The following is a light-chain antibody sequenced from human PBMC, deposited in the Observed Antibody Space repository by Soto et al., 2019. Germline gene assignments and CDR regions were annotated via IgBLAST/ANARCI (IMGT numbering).Light chain of an antibody. CDR2: GAS. V-gene: IGKV3-20*01. J-gene: IGKJ1*01. CDR3: QHYYTSYTT. CDR1: QSVTGNY. Sequence: EVVLTQSPGTLSLSPGERATLSCGASQSVTGNYLAWYQQKPGQAPRLLIFGASTRATGIPDRFSGSGSGTDFTLTISRLEPEDFAVYYCQHYYTSYTTVGQGTKVDIK.